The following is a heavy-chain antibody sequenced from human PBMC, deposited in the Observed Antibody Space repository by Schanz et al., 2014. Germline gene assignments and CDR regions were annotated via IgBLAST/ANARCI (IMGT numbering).Heavy chain of an antibody. CDR1: GGTFNSYT. V-gene: IGHV1-69*02. Sequence: QVQLVQSGAEVKKPGSSMKVSCKASGGTFNSYTINWVRQAPGQGLEWMGRIIPILGIANYAQKFQGRVTITADRSTSTAYMELSSLRSEDTAVYYCARAFGGYDPAGALDYWGQGTLVIVSS. J-gene: IGHJ4*02. D-gene: IGHD5-12*01. CDR2: IIPILGIA. CDR3: ARAFGGYDPAGALDY.